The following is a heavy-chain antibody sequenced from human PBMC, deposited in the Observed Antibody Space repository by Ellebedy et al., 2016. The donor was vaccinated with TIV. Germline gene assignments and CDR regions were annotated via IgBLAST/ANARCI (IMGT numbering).Heavy chain of an antibody. CDR3: ARGLMVRGQPTDY. CDR1: GYTFTSYD. D-gene: IGHD3-10*01. Sequence: ASVKVSCKASGYTFTSYDINWVRQAPGQGLEWMGWMNPNSGNTGSAQKFQGRVTMTRNTSISTAYMELSSLRSEDTAVYYCARGLMVRGQPTDYWGQGTLVTVAS. J-gene: IGHJ4*02. V-gene: IGHV1-8*01. CDR2: MNPNSGNT.